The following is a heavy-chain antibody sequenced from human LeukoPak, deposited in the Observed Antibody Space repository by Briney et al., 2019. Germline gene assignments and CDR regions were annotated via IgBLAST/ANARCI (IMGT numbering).Heavy chain of an antibody. CDR1: GFTFSSSA. V-gene: IGHV3-23*01. CDR2: ISNNGGYT. Sequence: GGSLRLSCAASGFTFSSSAMSWVRQAPGKGLEWVSAISNNGGYTYYADSVQGRFTISRDNSKNTLYLQMNSLRAEDTAVYYCARVNPSGSPYSFDYWGQGTLVTVSS. CDR3: ARVNPSGSPYSFDY. J-gene: IGHJ4*02. D-gene: IGHD1-26*01.